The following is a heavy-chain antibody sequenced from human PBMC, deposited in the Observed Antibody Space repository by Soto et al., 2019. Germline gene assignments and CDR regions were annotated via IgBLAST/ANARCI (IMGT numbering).Heavy chain of an antibody. J-gene: IGHJ3*02. Sequence: QVQLQESGPGLVKPSQTLSLTCTVSGGSISSGGYYWSWIRQHPGKGLEWIGYIYYSGSTYYNPYLKSRFTISVDQSKNQFSLKLSSVTAADTAVYYCARAYPDRGAFDIWGQGTMVTVSS. V-gene: IGHV4-31*03. CDR2: IYYSGST. CDR1: GGSISSGGYY. CDR3: ARAYPDRGAFDI.